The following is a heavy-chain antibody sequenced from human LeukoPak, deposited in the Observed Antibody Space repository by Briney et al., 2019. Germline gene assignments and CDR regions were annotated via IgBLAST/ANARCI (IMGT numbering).Heavy chain of an antibody. CDR1: GFTFSSYA. CDR3: AKDTDYGDYAHLGY. Sequence: GGSLRLSCAASGFTFSSYAMSWVRQAPGKGLEWVSAISGSGGSTYYADSMKGRFTISRDNSKNTLYLQMNSLRAEDTAVYYCAKDTDYGDYAHLGYWGQGTLVTVSS. V-gene: IGHV3-23*01. CDR2: ISGSGGST. D-gene: IGHD4-17*01. J-gene: IGHJ4*02.